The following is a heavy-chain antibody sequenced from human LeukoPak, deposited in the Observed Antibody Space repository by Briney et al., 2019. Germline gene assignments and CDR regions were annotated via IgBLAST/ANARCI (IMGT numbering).Heavy chain of an antibody. CDR1: GYTFTSYY. CDR3: ARDTAGTYSWNWFDP. CDR2: INPSGGST. Sequence: GASVKVSCKASGYTFTSYYMHWVRQAPGQGLEWMGIINPSGGSTSYAQMFQGRVTMTRDTSTSTVYMELSSLRSEDTAVYYCARDTAGTYSWNWFDPWGQGTLVTVSS. D-gene: IGHD1-1*01. J-gene: IGHJ5*02. V-gene: IGHV1-46*03.